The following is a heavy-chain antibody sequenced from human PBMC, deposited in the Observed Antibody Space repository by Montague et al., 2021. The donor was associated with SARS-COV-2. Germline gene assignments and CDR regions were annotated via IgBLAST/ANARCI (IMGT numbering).Heavy chain of an antibody. D-gene: IGHD3-16*01. CDR3: ARVPFVGRPFMNYYYGMDV. Sequence: SETLSLTCTVSGGSISSYYWSWIRQPPGKGLEWIGYIYYGGNTXXXPSXXXRVTISVDTSKNQFSLKLSSVTAADTAVYYCARVPFVGRPFMNYYYGMDVWGQGTTVTVSS. J-gene: IGHJ6*02. V-gene: IGHV4-59*01. CDR2: IYYGGNT. CDR1: GGSISSYY.